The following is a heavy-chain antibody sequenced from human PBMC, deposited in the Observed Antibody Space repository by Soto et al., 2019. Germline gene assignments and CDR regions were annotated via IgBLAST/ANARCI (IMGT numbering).Heavy chain of an antibody. D-gene: IGHD3-22*01. V-gene: IGHV3-21*01. CDR1: GFTFSSYS. Sequence: GGSLRLSCAASGFTFSSYSMNWVRQAPGKGLEWVSSISSSSSYIYYADSVKGRFTISRDNAKNSLYLQMNSLRAEDTAVYYCARDFQPDYDSRGYYQYYFDYWGQGTLVTVSS. J-gene: IGHJ4*02. CDR2: ISSSSSYI. CDR3: ARDFQPDYDSRGYYQYYFDY.